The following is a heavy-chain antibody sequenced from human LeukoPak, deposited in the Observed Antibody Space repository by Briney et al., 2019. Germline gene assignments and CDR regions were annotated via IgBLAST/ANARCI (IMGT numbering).Heavy chain of an antibody. Sequence: GGSLRLSCAASGFTFSNAWMSWVRRAPGKGLEWVGRIKSKTDGGTTDYAAPVKGRFTISRDDSKDTLYLQMNSLKTEDTAVYYCTPVLLWFGESGPYNWFDPWGQGTLVTVSS. D-gene: IGHD3-10*01. V-gene: IGHV3-15*01. J-gene: IGHJ5*02. CDR1: GFTFSNAW. CDR3: TPVLLWFGESGPYNWFDP. CDR2: IKSKTDGGTT.